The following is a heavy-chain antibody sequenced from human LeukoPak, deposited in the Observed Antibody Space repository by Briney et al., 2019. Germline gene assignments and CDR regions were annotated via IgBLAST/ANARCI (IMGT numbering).Heavy chain of an antibody. CDR1: GYTFTNYA. D-gene: IGHD3-22*01. J-gene: IGHJ4*02. V-gene: IGHV1-3*01. CDR2: INAGNGNT. CDR3: ARDRDGGDYYDSSGLDY. Sequence: ASVTVSCKASGYTFTNYAMHWVRQAPGQRLEWMGWINAGNGNTKYSQKFQGRVTITRDTSASTAYMELSSLRSEDTAVYYCARDRDGGDYYDSSGLDYWGQGTLVTVSS.